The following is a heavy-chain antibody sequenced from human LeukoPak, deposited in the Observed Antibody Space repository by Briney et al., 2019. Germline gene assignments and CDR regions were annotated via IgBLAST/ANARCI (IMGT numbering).Heavy chain of an antibody. Sequence: GSSLRLSCAASGFTFSIYCMHWVRRAPGKGLEWVAFIWYDGSNKYYADSVKGRFTISRDKSKNTLYLKIKSLRAEDTAVHYCASGSGHDAFDIWGQGTTVTVSS. J-gene: IGHJ3*02. CDR1: GFTFSIYC. CDR3: ASGSGHDAFDI. D-gene: IGHD3-3*01. V-gene: IGHV3-33*01. CDR2: IWYDGSNK.